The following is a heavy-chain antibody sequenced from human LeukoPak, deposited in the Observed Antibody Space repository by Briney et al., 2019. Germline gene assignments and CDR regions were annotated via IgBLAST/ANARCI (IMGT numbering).Heavy chain of an antibody. CDR2: ISYDGSNK. CDR3: ARDLIAVAGTGYFQH. J-gene: IGHJ1*01. V-gene: IGHV3-30*04. D-gene: IGHD6-19*01. CDR1: GFTFSSYA. Sequence: GGSLRLSCAASGFTFSSYAMHWVRQAPGKRLEWVAVISYDGSNKYYADSVKGRFTISRDKYKNTLYVQMNSLRTEDTAVYYCARDLIAVAGTGYFQHWGQGTRVTVSS.